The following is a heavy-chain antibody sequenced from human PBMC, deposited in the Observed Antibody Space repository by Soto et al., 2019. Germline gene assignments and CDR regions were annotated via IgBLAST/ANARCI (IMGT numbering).Heavy chain of an antibody. CDR2: IWYDGSNK. V-gene: IGHV3-33*01. CDR3: ARVPWCSSTSCFPDY. D-gene: IGHD2-2*01. Sequence: PGGSLRLSCAASGFTFSGYGMHWVRQAPGKGLEWVAVIWYDGSNKYYADSVKGRFTISRDNSKNTLYLQMNSLRAEDTAVYYCARVPWCSSTSCFPDYWGQGTLVTVSS. J-gene: IGHJ4*02. CDR1: GFTFSGYG.